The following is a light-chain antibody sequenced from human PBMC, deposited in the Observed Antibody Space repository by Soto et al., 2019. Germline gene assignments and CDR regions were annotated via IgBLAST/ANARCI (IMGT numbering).Light chain of an antibody. CDR2: DFI. V-gene: IGLV2-14*01. J-gene: IGLJ2*01. CDR3: SSCACSSTLHVV. CDR1: TSDVDDYNF. Sequence: QSALTQPASVSGSPGQSITIPCTAATSDVDDYNFVSWYQQHPGKAPKLMIYDFINRPSGVSNRFSGSKSGNTASLTISGLQAEDEGDYYCSSCACSSTLHVVFGEGTKLTAL.